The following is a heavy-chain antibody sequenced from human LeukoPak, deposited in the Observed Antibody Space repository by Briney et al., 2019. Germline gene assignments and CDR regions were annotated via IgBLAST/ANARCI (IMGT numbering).Heavy chain of an antibody. V-gene: IGHV3-74*01. Sequence: GGSLRLSCAASGFTFNKYWMHWDRQVPGKGLVWVSHIKGDGSITNFADSVKGRFTISRDNAKNTVYLQINSLRVEDSAIYYCARDGPAAGGPDLDYWGQGTLVTVSS. CDR3: ARDGPAAGGPDLDY. CDR2: IKGDGSIT. CDR1: GFTFNKYW. J-gene: IGHJ4*02. D-gene: IGHD6-13*01.